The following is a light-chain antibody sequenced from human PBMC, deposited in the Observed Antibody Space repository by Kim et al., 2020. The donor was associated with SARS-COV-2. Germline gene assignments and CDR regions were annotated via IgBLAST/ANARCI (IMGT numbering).Light chain of an antibody. CDR2: AAS. Sequence: SASVGDRITITCRASQSIRNYLNWYQQKPGKAPKLLIYAASSLQSGVSRFSGSGSGTDFTLTISSLQPEDIATYYCQQSYSSPPTFGGGTKVDIK. V-gene: IGKV1-39*01. CDR1: QSIRNY. CDR3: QQSYSSPPT. J-gene: IGKJ4*01.